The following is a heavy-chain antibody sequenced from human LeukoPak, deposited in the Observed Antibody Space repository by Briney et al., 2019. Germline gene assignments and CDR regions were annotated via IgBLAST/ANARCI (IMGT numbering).Heavy chain of an antibody. CDR3: ASGRHIAVNFDY. CDR1: GGSISTYY. V-gene: IGHV4-59*01. CDR2: IYYSGST. Sequence: PSETLALTCTVSGGSISTYYWSWIRQPPGKGLEWIGHIYYSGSTNYNPSLKSRVTISVDTSKNKFSLKLNSVTAADTAVYYCASGRHIAVNFDYWGQGTLVTVSS. J-gene: IGHJ4*02. D-gene: IGHD6-19*01.